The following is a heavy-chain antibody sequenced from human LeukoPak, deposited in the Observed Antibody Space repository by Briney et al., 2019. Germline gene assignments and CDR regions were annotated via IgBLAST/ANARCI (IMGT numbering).Heavy chain of an antibody. Sequence: GGSLRLSCAASGFTFSSYGMHWVRQAPGKGLEWVAVISYDGSNKYYADSVKGRFTISRDNSKNTLYLQMNSLRAEDTAVYYCAKDRISEGTYNWFDPWGQGTLVTVSS. J-gene: IGHJ5*02. D-gene: IGHD2-15*01. CDR1: GFTFSSYG. CDR3: AKDRISEGTYNWFDP. V-gene: IGHV3-30*18. CDR2: ISYDGSNK.